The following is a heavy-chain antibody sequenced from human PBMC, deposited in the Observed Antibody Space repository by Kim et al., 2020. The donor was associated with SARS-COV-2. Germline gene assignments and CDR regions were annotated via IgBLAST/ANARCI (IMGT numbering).Heavy chain of an antibody. V-gene: IGHV3-30*03. D-gene: IGHD6-13*01. J-gene: IGHJ4*02. Sequence: GRSLRLSCETSGFSFGGYDMHWVRQAPGKGPEWVAEISFDGKKSQYVESVRGRFTISRDKFKSTLYLQLNSLRPEDTAVYYCVRELSHSSTYFGYWGQGTLVSVSS. CDR2: ISFDGKKS. CDR3: VRELSHSSTYFGY. CDR1: GFSFGGYD.